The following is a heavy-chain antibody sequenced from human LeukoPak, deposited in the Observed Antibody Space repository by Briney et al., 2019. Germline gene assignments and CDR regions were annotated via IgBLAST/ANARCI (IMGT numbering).Heavy chain of an antibody. D-gene: IGHD3-10*01. J-gene: IGHJ6*02. CDR3: ARVGRGLYSMDV. Sequence: PGGSLRLSCAASGFTFSIHVMNWVRQTPGKGLEWVSYIINSGGTIYYADSVQGRFTISRDNAKNSLYLQMNSLRDEDTAVYYCARVGRGLYSMDVWGQGTTVTVSS. CDR2: IINSGGTI. CDR1: GFTFSIHV. V-gene: IGHV3-48*02.